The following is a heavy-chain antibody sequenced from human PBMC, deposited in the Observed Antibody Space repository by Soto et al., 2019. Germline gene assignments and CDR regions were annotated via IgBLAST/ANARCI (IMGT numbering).Heavy chain of an antibody. CDR3: ARGVHYDSSGYYYFY. V-gene: IGHV1-69*13. D-gene: IGHD3-22*01. CDR2: IIPLFGTA. J-gene: IGHJ4*02. Sequence: GASVKVSCKASGGTFSTYAIAWVRQAPGHGLEWMGGIIPLFGTAKYAQNFQGRITITADESTDTAYMELRSLRSQDTAVYYCARGVHYDSSGYYYFYWGQGTLVTVSS. CDR1: GGTFSTYA.